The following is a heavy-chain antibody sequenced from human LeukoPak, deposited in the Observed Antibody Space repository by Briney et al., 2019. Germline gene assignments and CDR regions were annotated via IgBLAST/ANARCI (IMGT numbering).Heavy chain of an antibody. Sequence: ASVKVSCKASGYTFTSYGISWVRQAPGQGLEWMGWISAYNGNRNYAQKLQGRVTMTTDTSTSTAYMELRSLRSDDTAVYYCARASAAVTYRGGNWFDPWGQGTLVTVSS. CDR3: ARASAAVTYRGGNWFDP. V-gene: IGHV1-18*01. CDR2: ISAYNGNR. D-gene: IGHD1-26*01. J-gene: IGHJ5*02. CDR1: GYTFTSYG.